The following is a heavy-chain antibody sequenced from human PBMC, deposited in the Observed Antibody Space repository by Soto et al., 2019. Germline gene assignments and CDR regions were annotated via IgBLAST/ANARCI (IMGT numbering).Heavy chain of an antibody. Sequence: EVHLVESGGGLVQPGGSLRLSCAASGFTFSSYWMSWVRQAPGKGLEWVANIKYDGSEKYYVDSVKGRFTISRDNAKNSVYLQMNSLRDEDTAVYYCARGDPWLVRWVYWGQGTLVAVSS. J-gene: IGHJ4*02. CDR1: GFTFSSYW. CDR3: ARGDPWLVRWVY. D-gene: IGHD6-19*01. V-gene: IGHV3-7*04. CDR2: IKYDGSEK.